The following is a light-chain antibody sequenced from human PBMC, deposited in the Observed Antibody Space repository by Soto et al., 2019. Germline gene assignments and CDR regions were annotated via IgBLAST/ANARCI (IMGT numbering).Light chain of an antibody. Sequence: EIVLTQSPGTLSLSPGERATLSCRASQSVSSSYLAWYQQKPGQAPRPLIYGASSRAIGIPDRFSGSGSGTDFTLTISRLEPEDFAVYYCQQYGSSPWTFGQGTKGISN. J-gene: IGKJ1*01. V-gene: IGKV3-20*01. CDR3: QQYGSSPWT. CDR2: GAS. CDR1: QSVSSSY.